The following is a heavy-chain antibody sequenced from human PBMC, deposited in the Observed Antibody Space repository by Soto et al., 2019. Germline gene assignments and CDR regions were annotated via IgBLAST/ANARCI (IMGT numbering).Heavy chain of an antibody. CDR3: ARIPYSDTDPCP. V-gene: IGHV3-74*01. CDR2: INIDGTTT. D-gene: IGHD1-26*01. Sequence: EVQLVESGGGLVQPGGSLRLSCAASGFAFSTKWMHWVRQGPGKGLVWVSRINIDGTTTNYADSVKGRFTISRDNAKNMLYLQMDSLRAEDTAVYYCARIPYSDTDPCPWGQGTLVTFSS. CDR1: GFAFSTKW. J-gene: IGHJ5*02.